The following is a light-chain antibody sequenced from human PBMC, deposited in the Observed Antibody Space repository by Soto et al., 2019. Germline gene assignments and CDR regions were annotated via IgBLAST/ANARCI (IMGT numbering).Light chain of an antibody. CDR2: AAS. CDR1: QSISSY. J-gene: IGKJ4*01. Sequence: DIQMTQSPSSLSASVGDRVTITCRASQSISSYLNRYQQKPGKAPKLLIYAASSLKSEVPSRFSGSGSGTEFTLTAINLQPEDFATYYCKQSYSTPRGLTFGGGTKVEIK. V-gene: IGKV1-39*01. CDR3: KQSYSTPRGLT.